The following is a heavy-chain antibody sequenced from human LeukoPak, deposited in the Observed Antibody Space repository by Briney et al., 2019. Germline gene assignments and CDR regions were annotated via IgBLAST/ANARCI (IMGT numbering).Heavy chain of an antibody. CDR2: IYYSGNT. D-gene: IGHD2-8*02. CDR3: VRHPSAGGGDFYGMDV. J-gene: IGHJ6*02. Sequence: SETLSLTCTVSADSISSSSYYWGWIRQPPGKGLEWVGTIYYSGNTYYNPSLKSRVTISVDTSKNQFFLKLSSVTAADTALYCCVRHPSAGGGDFYGMDVWGQGTTVTVSS. V-gene: IGHV4-39*01. CDR1: ADSISSSSYY.